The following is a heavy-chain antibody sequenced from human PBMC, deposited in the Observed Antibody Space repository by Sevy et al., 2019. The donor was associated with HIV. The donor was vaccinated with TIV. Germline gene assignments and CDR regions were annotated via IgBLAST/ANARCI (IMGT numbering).Heavy chain of an antibody. V-gene: IGHV3-33*01. CDR2: IWYDGINK. CDR1: GFIFSDYG. Sequence: GGSLRLSCAASGFIFSDYGMHWVRQAPGKGLEWVAVIWYDGINKYYADSVKGRFTISRDNSKNTLYLQMNSLRAADTAVYYCARPYRTDPFYYSGSGGYYYPSYFDYWGQGTLVTVSS. CDR3: ARPYRTDPFYYSGSGGYYYPSYFDY. D-gene: IGHD3-22*01. J-gene: IGHJ4*02.